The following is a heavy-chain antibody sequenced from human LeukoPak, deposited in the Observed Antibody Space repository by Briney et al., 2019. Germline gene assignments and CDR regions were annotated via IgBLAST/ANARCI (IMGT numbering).Heavy chain of an antibody. V-gene: IGHV1-18*01. J-gene: IGHJ5*02. CDR2: ISAYNGNT. CDR3: ARVKIVVVPAAIFWFDP. Sequence: ASVNVSCKASGYTFTSYGISWVRQAPGQGLEWMGWISAYNGNTNYAQKLQGRVTMTTDTSTSTAYMELRSPRSGDTAVYYCARVKIVVVPAAIFWFDPWGQGTLVTVSS. D-gene: IGHD2-2*02. CDR1: GYTFTSYG.